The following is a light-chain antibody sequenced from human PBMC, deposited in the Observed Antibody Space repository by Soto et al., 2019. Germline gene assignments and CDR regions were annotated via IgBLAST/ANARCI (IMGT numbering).Light chain of an antibody. J-gene: IGLJ1*01. Sequence: QSVLTQPASVSGSPGQSITISCTGTSSDVGGYNYVSWYQQEPGKAPKLMICDVSNRPSGVSNRFSGSKSGNTASLTISGLQAEDEADYYCSSYTSDTTVVFGTGTKLTVL. V-gene: IGLV2-14*01. CDR3: SSYTSDTTVV. CDR2: DVS. CDR1: SSDVGGYNY.